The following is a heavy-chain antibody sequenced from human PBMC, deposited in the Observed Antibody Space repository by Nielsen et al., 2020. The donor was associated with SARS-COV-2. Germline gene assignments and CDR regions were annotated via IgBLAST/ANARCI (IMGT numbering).Heavy chain of an antibody. CDR3: ARDNTAYYYYYGMDV. CDR1: GFTVSSNY. D-gene: IGHD5-18*01. V-gene: IGHV3-53*01. J-gene: IGHJ6*02. Sequence: GGSLRLSCAASGFTVSSNYMSWVRQAPGKGLEWVSVIYSGGSTYYADSVKGRFTISRDNSKNTLYLQMNSLRAEDTAVYYCARDNTAYYYYYGMDVWGQGTTVTVSS. CDR2: IYSGGST.